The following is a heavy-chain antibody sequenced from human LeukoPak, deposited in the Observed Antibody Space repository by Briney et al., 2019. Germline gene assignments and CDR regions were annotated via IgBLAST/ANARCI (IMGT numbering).Heavy chain of an antibody. Sequence: ASVKVSCKASGYTFTSYGISWVRQAPGQGLEWMGWISAYNGNTNYAQKLQGRVTMTTDTSTSTAYMELRSLRSDDTAVYYCARAPLWFGEPPLDYWGQGTLVTVSS. D-gene: IGHD3-10*01. CDR1: GYTFTSYG. V-gene: IGHV1-18*01. J-gene: IGHJ4*02. CDR3: ARAPLWFGEPPLDY. CDR2: ISAYNGNT.